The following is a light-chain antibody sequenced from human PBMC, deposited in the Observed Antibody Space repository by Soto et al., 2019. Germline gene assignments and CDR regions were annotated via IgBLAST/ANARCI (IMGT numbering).Light chain of an antibody. Sequence: DIQMTQSPSSLSASVGDRVTITCRASQGISNYLAWYQQKPGKVPKLLIYEASTLPSGVPSRFSGSGSGTDFTLTISSLQPEDVATYYCQKYNSAPPLTFGGGTTVEIK. J-gene: IGKJ4*01. CDR3: QKYNSAPPLT. CDR2: EAS. CDR1: QGISNY. V-gene: IGKV1-27*01.